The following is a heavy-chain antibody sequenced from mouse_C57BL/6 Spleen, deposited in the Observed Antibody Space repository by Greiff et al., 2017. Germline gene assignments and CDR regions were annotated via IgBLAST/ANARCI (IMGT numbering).Heavy chain of an antibody. CDR3: ASLGKDWFAY. J-gene: IGHJ3*01. Sequence: EVKLMESEGGLVQPGSSMKLSCTASGFTFSDYYMAWVRQVPEKGLEWVANINYDGSSTYYLDSLKSRFIISRDNAKNILYLQMSSLKSEDTATYYCASLGKDWFAYWGQGTLVTVSA. V-gene: IGHV5-16*01. CDR1: GFTFSDYY. D-gene: IGHD4-1*01. CDR2: INYDGSST.